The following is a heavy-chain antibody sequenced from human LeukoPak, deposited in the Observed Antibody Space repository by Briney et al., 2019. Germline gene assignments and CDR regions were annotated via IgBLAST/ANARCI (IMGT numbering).Heavy chain of an antibody. CDR1: GGSISSSSYY. Sequence: SETLSLTCTVSGGSISSSSYYWGWIRQPPGKGLEWIGSIYYSGSTYYNPSLKSRVTISVDTSKNQFSLKLISVTAADPAVYYCASVTAYYDILTGYFGPWGQGTLVTVSS. D-gene: IGHD3-9*01. J-gene: IGHJ5*02. V-gene: IGHV4-39*01. CDR2: IYYSGST. CDR3: ASVTAYYDILTGYFGP.